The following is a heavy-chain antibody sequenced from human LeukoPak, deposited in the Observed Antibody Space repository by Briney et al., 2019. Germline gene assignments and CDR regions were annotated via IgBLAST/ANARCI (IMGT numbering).Heavy chain of an antibody. CDR3: AKSIAVASPQGC. CDR2: ISYDGSNK. D-gene: IGHD6-19*01. Sequence: PGGSLRLSCAASGFTFSSYAMHWVRQAPGKGLEWVAVISYDGSNKYYADSVKGRFTISRDNSKNTLYLQMNSLGAEDTAVYYCAKSIAVASPQGCWGQGTLVTVSS. CDR1: GFTFSSYA. V-gene: IGHV3-30*04. J-gene: IGHJ4*02.